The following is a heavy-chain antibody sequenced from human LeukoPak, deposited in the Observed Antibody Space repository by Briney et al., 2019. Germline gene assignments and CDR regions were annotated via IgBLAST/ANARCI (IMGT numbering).Heavy chain of an antibody. V-gene: IGHV3-7*01. D-gene: IGHD6-13*01. CDR3: ARGAGRLN. CDR1: GFTFSSYW. Sequence: GGSLRLSCAVSGFTFSSYWMNWVRRAPGKGLEWVANINQNGSDKYYVESVKGRFTISRDNAKNSLYLQMNGLRDEDTAVYYCARGAGRLNWGQGTLVTVSS. J-gene: IGHJ4*02. CDR2: INQNGSDK.